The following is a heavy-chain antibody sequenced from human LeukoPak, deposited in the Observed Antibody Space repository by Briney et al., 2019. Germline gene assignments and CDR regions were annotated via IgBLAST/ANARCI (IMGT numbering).Heavy chain of an antibody. J-gene: IGHJ3*02. CDR1: GYTFTGYY. Sequence: ASVKVSCKASGYTFTGYYMHWVRQAPGQGLEWMGWINPNSGGTNYAQKLQGRVTMTTDTSTSTAYMELRSLRSDDTAVYYCARDGIAAAGTRAFDIWGQGTMVTVSS. V-gene: IGHV1-2*02. CDR2: INPNSGGT. D-gene: IGHD6-13*01. CDR3: ARDGIAAAGTRAFDI.